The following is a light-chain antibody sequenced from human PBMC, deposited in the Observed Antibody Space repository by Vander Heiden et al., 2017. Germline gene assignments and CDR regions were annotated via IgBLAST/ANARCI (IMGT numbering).Light chain of an antibody. CDR1: SSDVGGHDL. CDR2: DVT. Sequence: QSALTQPRSVSGSPGPSATISCTGTSSDVGGHDLVSWYQQYPGKAPKVLIYDVTKRPSGVPDRFSGAKSGNTASLTISGLQAEDEADYHCYSYAGSYTWVFGGGTTLTVL. V-gene: IGLV2-11*01. J-gene: IGLJ3*02. CDR3: YSYAGSYTWV.